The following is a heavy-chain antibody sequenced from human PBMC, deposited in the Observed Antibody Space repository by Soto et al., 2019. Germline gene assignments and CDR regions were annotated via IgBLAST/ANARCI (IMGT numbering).Heavy chain of an antibody. Sequence: GSLRLSCAASGFTFSDYYMSWIRQAPGKGLEWVSYISSSSSYTNYADSVKGRFTISRDNAKNSLYLQMNSLRAEDTAVYYCASSIAAAGTHAFDIWGQGTMVTVSS. CDR3: ASSIAAAGTHAFDI. CDR1: GFTFSDYY. V-gene: IGHV3-11*06. J-gene: IGHJ3*02. CDR2: ISSSSSYT. D-gene: IGHD6-13*01.